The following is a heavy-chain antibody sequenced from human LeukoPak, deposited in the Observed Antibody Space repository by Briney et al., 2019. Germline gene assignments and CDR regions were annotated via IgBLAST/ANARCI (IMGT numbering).Heavy chain of an antibody. J-gene: IGHJ5*02. CDR2: ISYDGSNK. Sequence: GRSLRLSCAASGFTFSSYGMHWVRQAPGKGLEWVAVISYDGSNKYYADSVKGRFTISRDNSKNTLYLQMNSLRAEDTAVYYCAKGSRAMIVAPFPGTWFDPWGQGTLDTVSS. D-gene: IGHD3-22*01. CDR3: AKGSRAMIVAPFPGTWFDP. V-gene: IGHV3-30*18. CDR1: GFTFSSYG.